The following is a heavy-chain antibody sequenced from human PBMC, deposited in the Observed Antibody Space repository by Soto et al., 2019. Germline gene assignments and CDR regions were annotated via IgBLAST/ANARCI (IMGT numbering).Heavy chain of an antibody. CDR1: GGSFSGYY. J-gene: IGHJ6*02. CDR3: ARATEGRGSEISPYYYYGMDV. Sequence: SETLSLTCAVYGGSFSGYYWSWIRQPPGKGLEWIGEINHSGSTNYNPSLKSRVTISVDTSKNQFSLKLSSVTAADTAVYYCARATEGRGSEISPYYYYGMDVWGQGTTVT. V-gene: IGHV4-34*01. CDR2: INHSGST. D-gene: IGHD3-10*01.